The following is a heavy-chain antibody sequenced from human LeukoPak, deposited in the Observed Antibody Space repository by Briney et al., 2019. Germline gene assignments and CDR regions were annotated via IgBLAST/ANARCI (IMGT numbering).Heavy chain of an antibody. D-gene: IGHD1-26*01. V-gene: IGHV4-34*01. CDR2: INHSGST. Sequence: SETLSLTCAVYGGSFSGYYWSWIRQPPGKGLEWIGEINHSGSTNYNPSLKSRVTISVDTSKNLFSLKWSSVTAADTAVYYCERGRSNYYGMDVWGQGTTVTVSS. CDR1: GGSFSGYY. CDR3: ERGRSNYYGMDV. J-gene: IGHJ6*02.